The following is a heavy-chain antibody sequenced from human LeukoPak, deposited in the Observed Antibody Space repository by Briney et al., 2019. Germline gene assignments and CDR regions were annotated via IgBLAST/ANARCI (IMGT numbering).Heavy chain of an antibody. Sequence: GGSLRLSCAASGFTFDDYAMHWVRQAPGKGLEWVSGISWNSGSIGYADSVKGRFTISRDNAKNSLYLQMNSLRAEDMALYYCAKEKADGSGSYYPTSILDYWGQGTLVTVSS. CDR2: ISWNSGSI. V-gene: IGHV3-9*03. CDR1: GFTFDDYA. D-gene: IGHD3-10*01. CDR3: AKEKADGSGSYYPTSILDY. J-gene: IGHJ4*02.